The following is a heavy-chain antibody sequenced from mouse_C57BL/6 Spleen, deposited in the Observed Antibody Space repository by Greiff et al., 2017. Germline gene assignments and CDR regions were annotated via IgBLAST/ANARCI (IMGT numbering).Heavy chain of an antibody. Sequence: QVQLQQPGAELVKPGASVKVSCKASGYTFTSYWMHWVKQRPGQGLEWIGRIHPSDSDTNYNQKFKGKATLTVAKSSSTAYLQLSSLTSEDSAVYYGAQTAQAPAGLAYWGQGTLVTVSA. J-gene: IGHJ3*01. D-gene: IGHD3-2*02. CDR1: GYTFTSYW. V-gene: IGHV1-74*01. CDR3: AQTAQAPAGLAY. CDR2: IHPSDSDT.